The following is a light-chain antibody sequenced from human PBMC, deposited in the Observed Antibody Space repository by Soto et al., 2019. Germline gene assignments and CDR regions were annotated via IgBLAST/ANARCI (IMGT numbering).Light chain of an antibody. J-gene: IGLJ2*01. CDR2: GNI. Sequence: QSVLTQPPSVSGAPGQRVTMSCTGSSSNIGAGYDVHWFQQLPGTAPRLLIYGNINRLAGVPARFSGSKSGTSASLAITGLQAEDEADYYCQSYDSSPSAWVFGGGTKLTVL. CDR3: QSYDSSPSAWV. V-gene: IGLV1-40*01. CDR1: SSNIGAGYD.